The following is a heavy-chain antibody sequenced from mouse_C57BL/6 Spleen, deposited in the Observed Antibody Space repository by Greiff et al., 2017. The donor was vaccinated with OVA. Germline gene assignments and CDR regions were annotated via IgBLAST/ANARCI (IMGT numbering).Heavy chain of an antibody. D-gene: IGHD1-1*01. CDR2: IDPSDSYT. J-gene: IGHJ1*03. CDR1: GYTFTSYW. V-gene: IGHV1-69*01. Sequence: VQLQQPGAELVMPGASVKLSCKASGYTFTSYWMHWVKQRPGQGLEWIGEIDPSDSYTNYNQKFKGKSTLTVDKSSSTAYMQLSSLTSEDSAVYYCARPFTTVKYFDVWGTGTTVTVSS. CDR3: ARPFTTVKYFDV.